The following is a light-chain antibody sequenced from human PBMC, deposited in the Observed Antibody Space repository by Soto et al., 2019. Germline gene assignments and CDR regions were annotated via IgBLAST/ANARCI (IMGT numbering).Light chain of an antibody. CDR1: QSISSW. Sequence: DIQMTQSPSTLSASVGDRVTITCRASQSISSWLAWYQQKPGKAPKLLIYKASSVESGVPSRFSGSGSGTEFALTISRLPPDDFATYYRQQYNSSSWTFGPGTKVDIK. CDR2: KAS. J-gene: IGKJ1*01. V-gene: IGKV1-5*03. CDR3: QQYNSSSWT.